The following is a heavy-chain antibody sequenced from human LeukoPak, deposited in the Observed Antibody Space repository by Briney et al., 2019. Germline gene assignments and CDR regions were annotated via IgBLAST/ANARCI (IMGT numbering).Heavy chain of an antibody. J-gene: IGHJ4*02. CDR3: ARLFYSGSSGGFDY. Sequence: GGSLRLSCAASGFTFSSYGMRWVRQAPGKGLEWVAVTWYDGSNKYYADSVKGRFTISRDNSKNTLYLQMGSLSAEDMAVYYCARLFYSGSSGGFDYWGQGTLVTVSS. D-gene: IGHD6-6*01. V-gene: IGHV3-33*01. CDR1: GFTFSSYG. CDR2: TWYDGSNK.